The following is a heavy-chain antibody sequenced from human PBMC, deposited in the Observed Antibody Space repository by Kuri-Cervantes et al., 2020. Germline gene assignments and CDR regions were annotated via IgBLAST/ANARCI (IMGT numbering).Heavy chain of an antibody. V-gene: IGHV4-61*01. CDR1: GGSISSSSYY. J-gene: IGHJ5*02. Sequence: GSLRLSCTVSGGSISSSSYYWSWIRQPPGKGLEWIGYIYYSGSTNYNPSLKSRVTISVDTSKNQFSLKLSSVTAADTAVYYCARGGAKLLWFRELSVGFDPWGQGTLVTVSS. CDR2: IYYSGST. CDR3: ARGGAKLLWFRELSVGFDP. D-gene: IGHD3-10*01.